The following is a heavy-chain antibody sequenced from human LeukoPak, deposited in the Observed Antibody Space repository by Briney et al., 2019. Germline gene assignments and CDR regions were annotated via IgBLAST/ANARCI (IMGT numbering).Heavy chain of an antibody. D-gene: IGHD6-6*01. Sequence: PGGSLRLSCAASGFTFSSYAMHWVRQAPGKGLEWVAVISYDGSNKYYADSVKGRFTISRDNSKNTLYLQMNSLRAEDTAVYYCARAARPSYWGQGTLVTVSS. CDR3: ARAARPSY. J-gene: IGHJ4*02. V-gene: IGHV3-30-3*01. CDR2: ISYDGSNK. CDR1: GFTFSSYA.